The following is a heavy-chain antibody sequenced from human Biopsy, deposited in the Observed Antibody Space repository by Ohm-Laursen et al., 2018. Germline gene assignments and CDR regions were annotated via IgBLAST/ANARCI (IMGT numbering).Heavy chain of an antibody. Sequence: SLRLSCSASGFTFSSYSMNWVRQAPGKGLEWISYISETSSHIYDADSVKGRFTVARDNAKNSPYLQLNSLRAEDTAVYYCARDSRRTAREGGMDVWDQGTTVTVSS. CDR2: ISETSSHI. V-gene: IGHV3-21*01. CDR1: GFTFSSYS. CDR3: ARDSRRTAREGGMDV. D-gene: IGHD6-6*01. J-gene: IGHJ6*02.